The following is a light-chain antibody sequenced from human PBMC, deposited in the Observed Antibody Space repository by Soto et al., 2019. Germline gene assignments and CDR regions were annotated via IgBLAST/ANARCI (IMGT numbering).Light chain of an antibody. CDR3: CSYTSSNTPWV. CDR1: SSDVGGYNY. CDR2: DVS. J-gene: IGLJ1*01. Sequence: SALNQPASVTGSHGQSITISCTENSSDVGGYNYVSWYQQHPGKAPKLIIYDVSDRPSGISSRFSASKSGNTASLTISGLQAEDEADYYGCSYTSSNTPWVFGTGTKVTVL. V-gene: IGLV2-14*03.